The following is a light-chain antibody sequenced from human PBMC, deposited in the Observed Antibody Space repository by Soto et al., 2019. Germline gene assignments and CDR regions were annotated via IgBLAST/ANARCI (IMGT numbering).Light chain of an antibody. J-gene: IGKJ4*01. CDR3: QQYDNLPLT. CDR2: DAS. V-gene: IGKV1-33*01. Sequence: DIQMTQSPSSLSASVGDRVTITCQARQDISNYLNWYQQKPGKAPKLLIYDASNLETGVPSRFSGRGSGTDVPFTISSLQPDDIATYYCQQYDNLPLTCGGGTKVEIK. CDR1: QDISNY.